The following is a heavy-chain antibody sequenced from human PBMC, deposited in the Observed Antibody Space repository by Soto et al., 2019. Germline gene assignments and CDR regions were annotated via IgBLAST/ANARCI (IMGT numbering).Heavy chain of an antibody. CDR3: ARSAWIPRLGGFGRYFDY. Sequence: GASVKVSCKASGYTFTSYAMHWVRQAPGQRLEWMGWINAGNGNTKYSQKFQGRVTITRDTSASTAYMELSSLRSEDTAVYYCARSAWIPRLGGFGRYFDYWGQGTLVTVSS. D-gene: IGHD5-18*01. V-gene: IGHV1-3*01. J-gene: IGHJ4*02. CDR2: INAGNGNT. CDR1: GYTFTSYA.